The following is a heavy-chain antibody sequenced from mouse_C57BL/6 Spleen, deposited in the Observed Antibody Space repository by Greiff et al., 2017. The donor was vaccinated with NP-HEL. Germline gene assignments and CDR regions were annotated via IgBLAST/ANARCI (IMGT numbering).Heavy chain of an antibody. D-gene: IGHD1-1*01. V-gene: IGHV1-52*01. J-gene: IGHJ2*01. CDR2: IDPSDSET. CDR3: ARGTYYGSSYFDD. CDR1: GYTFTSYW. Sequence: QVQLQQPGAELVRPGSSVKLSCKASGYTFTSYWMHWVKQRPIQGLEWIGNIDPSDSETHYNQKFKDKATLTVDKSSSTAYMQLSSLTSEDSAVYYCARGTYYGSSYFDDWGQGTTLTVSS.